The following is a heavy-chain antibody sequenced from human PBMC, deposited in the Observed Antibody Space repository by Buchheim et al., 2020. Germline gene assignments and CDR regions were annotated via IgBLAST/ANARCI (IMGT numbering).Heavy chain of an antibody. J-gene: IGHJ4*02. Sequence: QVQLVQSGAEVKKPGSSVKVSCKASGGTFSSYAISWVRQAPGQGLEWMGGIIPIFGTANYAQKFQGRVTITADESTTPAYMELSSLRSEDTAVYYCARALNYAYYYDSSGYCPFDYWGQGTL. V-gene: IGHV1-69*01. CDR3: ARALNYAYYYDSSGYCPFDY. CDR1: GGTFSSYA. CDR2: IIPIFGTA. D-gene: IGHD3-22*01.